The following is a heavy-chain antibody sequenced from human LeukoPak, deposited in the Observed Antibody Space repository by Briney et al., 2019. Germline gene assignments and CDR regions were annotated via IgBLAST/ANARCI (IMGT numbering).Heavy chain of an antibody. D-gene: IGHD1-26*01. J-gene: IGHJ4*02. CDR2: ISGSGTGT. Sequence: PGESLTLSCAASGCTFSNYAMSWVRQAPGKGLEWVAAISGSGTGTCYADSVKGRFTLSRDNSKNSFYLQMNSLRAEDTAVYYCARKMGATPAFDYWGQGPLVTV. V-gene: IGHV3-23*01. CDR1: GCTFSNYA. CDR3: ARKMGATPAFDY.